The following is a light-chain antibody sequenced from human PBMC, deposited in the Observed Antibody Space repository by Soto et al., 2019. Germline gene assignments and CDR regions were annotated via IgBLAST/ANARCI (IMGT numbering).Light chain of an antibody. J-gene: IGKJ2*01. V-gene: IGKV3-15*01. CDR3: QQYNNWPPT. CDR2: GAS. CDR1: QSVSSN. Sequence: EIVMTQSPATLSVSPGERATLSCRASQSVSSNLVWYQQKRGQAPRLLIYGASTRATGIPARFSGSGSGTEFTLTISSLQSEDFAVYYCQQYNNWPPTSGQGTKLEIK.